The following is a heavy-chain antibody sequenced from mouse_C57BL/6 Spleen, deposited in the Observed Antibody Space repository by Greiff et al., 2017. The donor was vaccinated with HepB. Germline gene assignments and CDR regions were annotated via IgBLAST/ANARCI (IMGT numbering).Heavy chain of an antibody. J-gene: IGHJ4*01. CDR2: INPNNGGT. Sequence: EVQLQQSGPELVKPGASVKISCKASGYTFTDYYMNWVKQSHGKSLEWIGDINPNNGGTSYNQKFKGKATLTVDKSSSTAYMELRSLTSEDSAVYYCALDGIFHYGNYVSAMDYWGQGTSVTVSS. CDR1: GYTFTDYY. V-gene: IGHV1-26*01. CDR3: ALDGIFHYGNYVSAMDY. D-gene: IGHD2-1*01.